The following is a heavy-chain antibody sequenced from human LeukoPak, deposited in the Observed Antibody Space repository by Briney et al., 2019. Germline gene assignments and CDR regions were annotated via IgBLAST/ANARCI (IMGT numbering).Heavy chain of an antibody. CDR3: ARGGWELQYYFDY. V-gene: IGHV4-34*01. CDR2: INHSGST. CDR1: GGSFSGYY. J-gene: IGHJ4*02. Sequence: SSETLSLTCAVYGGSFSGYYWSWIRQPPGKGLEWIGEINHSGSTNYNPSLKSRVTISVDTSKNQSSLKLSSVTAADTAVYYCARGGWELQYYFDYWGQGTLVTVSS. D-gene: IGHD1-26*01.